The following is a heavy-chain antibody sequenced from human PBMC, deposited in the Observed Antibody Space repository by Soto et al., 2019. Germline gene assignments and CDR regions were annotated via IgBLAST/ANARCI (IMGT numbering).Heavy chain of an antibody. Sequence: QVQLVQSGAEVKKPGSSVKVSCKASGGTFSSYTISRVRQAPGQGLEWMGRIIPILGIANYAQKFQGRVTITADKSTSTAYMELSSLRSEDTAVYYCARSYYYGSGSYYSMFDYWGQGTLVTVSS. CDR1: GGTFSSYT. D-gene: IGHD3-10*01. V-gene: IGHV1-69*02. J-gene: IGHJ4*02. CDR2: IIPILGIA. CDR3: ARSYYYGSGSYYSMFDY.